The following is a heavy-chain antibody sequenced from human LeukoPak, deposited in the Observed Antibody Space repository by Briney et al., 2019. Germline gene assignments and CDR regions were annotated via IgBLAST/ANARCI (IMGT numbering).Heavy chain of an antibody. CDR3: ARGSDGWFAFDY. CDR2: TYSTGGK. Sequence: SGGSLRLSCAASEFTVSSNYMTWVRQAPGKGLEWVSITYSTGGKYYADSVKGRFTISRDNSKHTLYLQMNSLRAEDTAVYYCARGSDGWFAFDYWGQGILVTVSS. D-gene: IGHD6-19*01. J-gene: IGHJ4*02. V-gene: IGHV3-66*01. CDR1: EFTVSSNY.